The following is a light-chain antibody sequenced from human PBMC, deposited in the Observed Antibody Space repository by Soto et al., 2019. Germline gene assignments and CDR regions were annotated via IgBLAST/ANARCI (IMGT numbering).Light chain of an antibody. Sequence: QSVLTQPPSVSGAPGQRVTISCTGSSSNIGAGYDVHWYQQLPGTAPRLLIYGNGNRPSGVPDRFSGSKSGTSASLAITGLQAKDEADYYCQSYDSSLSFVFGGGTKVTVL. V-gene: IGLV1-40*01. CDR2: GNG. CDR1: SSNIGAGYD. CDR3: QSYDSSLSFV. J-gene: IGLJ2*01.